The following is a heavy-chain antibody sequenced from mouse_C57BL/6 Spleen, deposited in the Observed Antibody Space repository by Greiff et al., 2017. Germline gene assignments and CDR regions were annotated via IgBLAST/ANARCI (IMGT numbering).Heavy chain of an antibody. Sequence: VQLQQSGPGLVAPSQSLSITCTVSGFSFTSYCVHWVRQPPGKGLEWLVVIWRDGSTTYNSALKSRLSISKDKSKTQVFLKMNSLQTDDTAMYYCARHGYGSSYAMDYWGQGTSVTVSS. J-gene: IGHJ4*01. CDR2: IWRDGST. CDR1: GFSFTSYC. D-gene: IGHD1-1*01. V-gene: IGHV2-6-1*01. CDR3: ARHGYGSSYAMDY.